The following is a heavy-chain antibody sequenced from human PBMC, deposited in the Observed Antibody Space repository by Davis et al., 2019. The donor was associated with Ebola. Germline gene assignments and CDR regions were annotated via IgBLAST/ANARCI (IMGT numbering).Heavy chain of an antibody. D-gene: IGHD3-10*01. CDR1: GFSLSTSGVG. CDR3: AHTPYYYGAYYFDY. CDR2: IYWDDDR. J-gene: IGHJ4*02. V-gene: IGHV2-5*02. Sequence: SGPTLVKPPQTLTLTCTFSGFSLSTSGVGVGWIRQPPGKALEWLALIYWDDDRRYSPSLRSRLTITKDTSKNQVVLTMTKMDPVDTATYYCAHTPYYYGAYYFDYWGQGTLVTVSS.